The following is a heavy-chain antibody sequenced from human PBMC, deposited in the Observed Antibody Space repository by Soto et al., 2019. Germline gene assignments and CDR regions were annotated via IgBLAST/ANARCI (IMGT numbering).Heavy chain of an antibody. CDR1: GGSISSYY. Sequence: TSETLSLTCTVSGGSISSYYGSWIRQPPGKGLEWIGYIYYSGSTNYNPSLKSRVTISVDTSKNQFSLKLSSVTAADTAVYYCTRAQSRIAAQPGYFDYWGQGTLVTVSS. V-gene: IGHV4-59*01. CDR2: IYYSGST. J-gene: IGHJ4*02. CDR3: TRAQSRIAAQPGYFDY. D-gene: IGHD6-6*01.